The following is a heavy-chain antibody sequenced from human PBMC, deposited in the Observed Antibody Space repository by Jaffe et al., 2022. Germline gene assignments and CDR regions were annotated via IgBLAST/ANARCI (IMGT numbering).Heavy chain of an antibody. CDR2: INPNSGGT. CDR1: GYTFTGYY. D-gene: IGHD4-17*01. V-gene: IGHV1-2*02. J-gene: IGHJ3*02. Sequence: QVQLVQSGAEVKKPGASVKVSCKASGYTFTGYYMHWVRQAPGQGLEWMGWINPNSGGTNYAQKFQGRVTMTRDTSISTAYMELSRLRSDDTAVYYCARVGDYGDSDDAFDIWGQGTMVTVSS. CDR3: ARVGDYGDSDDAFDI.